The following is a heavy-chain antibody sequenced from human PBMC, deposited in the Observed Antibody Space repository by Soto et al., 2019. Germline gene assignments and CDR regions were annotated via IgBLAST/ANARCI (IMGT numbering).Heavy chain of an antibody. CDR1: GFTFSHYA. CDR2: MSYDGSNE. CDR3: AKDGSHNFDY. D-gene: IGHD1-26*01. Sequence: VQLVESGGGVVQPGRSLRLSCAASGFTFSHYAMHWVRQAPGKGQEWVALMSYDGSNEYYADSVKGRFTISRDNSKNTLYLQMNSLRAEDTAVYYCAKDGSHNFDYWGQGTLVTVSS. V-gene: IGHV3-30*18. J-gene: IGHJ4*02.